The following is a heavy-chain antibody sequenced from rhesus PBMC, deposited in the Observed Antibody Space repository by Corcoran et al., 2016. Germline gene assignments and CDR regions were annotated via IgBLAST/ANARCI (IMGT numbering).Heavy chain of an antibody. CDR2: IYGSGGST. Sequence: QVQLQESGPAVVKPSETLSLTCAVSGGSISSSNWWSWIRQSPGKGLEWIGGIYGSGGSTEYNPSLKSRVTISIDTSKNPFSLKLSSVTAADTAVYYCARHPYWGGFDYWGQGVLVTVSS. CDR1: GGSISSSNW. J-gene: IGHJ4*01. D-gene: IGHD3-34*01. V-gene: IGHV4-93*02. CDR3: ARHPYWGGFDY.